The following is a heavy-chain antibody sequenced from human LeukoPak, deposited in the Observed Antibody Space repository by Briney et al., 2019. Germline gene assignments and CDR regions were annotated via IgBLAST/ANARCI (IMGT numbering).Heavy chain of an antibody. V-gene: IGHV3-9*01. J-gene: IGHJ4*02. CDR2: INWNSGII. D-gene: IGHD3-22*01. CDR1: GFTFGDYA. Sequence: GGSLRLSCAASGFTFGDYAMHWVRQAPGKGLEWVSAINWNSGIIDYADSVKGRFIISRNNAKNSLFLQMNSLRAEDTALYYCAQDTRGYYESSGLGDWGQGTLVTVSS. CDR3: AQDTRGYYESSGLGD.